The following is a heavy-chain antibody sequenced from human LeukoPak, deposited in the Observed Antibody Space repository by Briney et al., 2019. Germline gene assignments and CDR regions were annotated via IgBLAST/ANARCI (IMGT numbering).Heavy chain of an antibody. CDR1: GFTFSSYG. V-gene: IGHV3-30*18. D-gene: IGHD3-10*01. Sequence: GGSLRLSCAASGFTFSSYGMHWVRQAPGKGLEWVAVISYDGSNKYYADSVKGRFTISRDNSKNTLYLQMNSLRAEDTAVYYCAKGLPYLLYYFDYWGQGTLVTVSS. CDR3: AKGLPYLLYYFDY. CDR2: ISYDGSNK. J-gene: IGHJ4*02.